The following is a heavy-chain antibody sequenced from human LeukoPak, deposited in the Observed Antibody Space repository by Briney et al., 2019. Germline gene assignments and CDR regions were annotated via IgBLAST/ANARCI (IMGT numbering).Heavy chain of an antibody. J-gene: IGHJ4*02. CDR1: GFTFSSYS. CDR3: ATSISGRNDY. CDR2: ISSSSSTI. Sequence: GGSLRLSCAASGFTFSSYSMNWVRQAPGKGLEWVSYISSSSSTIYYADSVKGRFTISRDNAKNSLYLQMNSLRSDDTAVYYCATSISGRNDYWGQGTLVTVSS. V-gene: IGHV3-48*01. D-gene: IGHD2-15*01.